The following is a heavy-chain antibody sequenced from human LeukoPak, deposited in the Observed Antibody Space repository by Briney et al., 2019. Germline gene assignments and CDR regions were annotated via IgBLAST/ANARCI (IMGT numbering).Heavy chain of an antibody. CDR2: IYYSGNT. CDR1: GGSFSNYY. J-gene: IGHJ6*02. Sequence: SETLSLTCAVYGGSFSNYYWSWIRQSPGKGLEWIGAIYYSGNTYYSPSLKSRVTISADTSKNQFSLNLSAVTAADAATYYCARHVATNYYYNYYGLDVWGQGTTVTVSS. V-gene: IGHV4-59*08. CDR3: ARHVATNYYYNYYGLDV.